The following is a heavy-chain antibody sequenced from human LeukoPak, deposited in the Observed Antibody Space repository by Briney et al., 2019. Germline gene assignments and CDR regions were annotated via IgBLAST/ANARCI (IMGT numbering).Heavy chain of an antibody. V-gene: IGHV1-18*01. CDR2: ISAYNGNT. Sequence: ASLNVSCKASGYTFTSYGISWVRQAPGQGLEWMGWISAYNGNTNYAQKLHGRVTTTTDTTTRTAYIQLRRLRSDDTAVYYCMITFGGAIPWFDPWGQGTLVTVSS. CDR3: MITFGGAIPWFDP. D-gene: IGHD3-16*02. CDR1: GYTFTSYG. J-gene: IGHJ5*02.